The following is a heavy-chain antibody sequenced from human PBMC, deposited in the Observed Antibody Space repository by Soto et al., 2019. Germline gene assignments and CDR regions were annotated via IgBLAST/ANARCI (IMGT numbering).Heavy chain of an antibody. V-gene: IGHV4-59*01. CDR1: GGSISSYY. J-gene: IGHJ4*02. Sequence: SETLSLTCTVSGGSISSYYWSWIRQPPGKGLEWIGYIYYSGSTNYNPSLKSRVTISVDTSKNQFSLKLSSVTAADTAVYYCARKNYYGSIDYWGQGTLVTVSS. D-gene: IGHD3-10*01. CDR2: IYYSGST. CDR3: ARKNYYGSIDY.